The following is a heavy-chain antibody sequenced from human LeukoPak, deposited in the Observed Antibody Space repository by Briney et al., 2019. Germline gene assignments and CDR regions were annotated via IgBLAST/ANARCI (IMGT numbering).Heavy chain of an antibody. CDR1: GYSISSGYY. CDR2: IYHSGST. V-gene: IGHV4-38-2*01. D-gene: IGHD3-22*01. CDR3: ARYYYDSSGYYGGSAFDI. J-gene: IGHJ3*02. Sequence: SESLSLTCPVSGYSISSGYYWGWIRQPPGKGLEWIGSIYHSGSTYYNPSLKSRVTISVDTSKNQFSLKLSSVTAADTAVYYCARYYYDSSGYYGGSAFDIWGQGTMVTVSS.